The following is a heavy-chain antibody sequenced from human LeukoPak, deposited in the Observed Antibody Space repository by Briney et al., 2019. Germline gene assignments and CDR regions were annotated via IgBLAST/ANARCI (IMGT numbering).Heavy chain of an antibody. CDR2: INYTGST. Sequence: SETLSLTCTVSGDSFNTFYWGWFRQPPGKGLEWIGQINYTGSTDYNPSLKSRVTISIDTSNIQFSLKLRSVTAADTAVYYCARVLGWSGYYNDHYYYMDVWDKGTTVTVSS. J-gene: IGHJ6*03. CDR1: GDSFNTFY. D-gene: IGHD3-3*01. CDR3: ARVLGWSGYYNDHYYYMDV. V-gene: IGHV4-34*01.